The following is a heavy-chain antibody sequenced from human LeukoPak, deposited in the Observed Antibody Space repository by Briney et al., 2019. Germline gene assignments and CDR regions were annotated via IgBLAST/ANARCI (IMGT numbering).Heavy chain of an antibody. V-gene: IGHV3-23*01. CDR1: GDSITSGGYS. D-gene: IGHD6-19*01. Sequence: VTLSLTCAVSGDSITSGGYSWSWIRQTPGKGLEWVSGISGSGDSTYYADSVKGRFTISRDNSKNTLYLQMNSLRAEDTAVYYCARRSGIAVAGAFDYWGQGTLVTVSS. J-gene: IGHJ4*02. CDR3: ARRSGIAVAGAFDY. CDR2: ISGSGDST.